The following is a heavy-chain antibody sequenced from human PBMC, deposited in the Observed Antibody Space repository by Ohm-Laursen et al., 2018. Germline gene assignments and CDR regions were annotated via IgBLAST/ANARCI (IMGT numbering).Heavy chain of an antibody. Sequence: SDTLSLTCSISGDSVNSGYYYWNWIRQPPGKGLEWIGYIYYSGSTNYNPSLKSRVTISVDTSKNQISLKLTSVTAADTAVYYCAGGLIEYWGQGTLVTVSS. J-gene: IGHJ4*02. CDR2: IYYSGST. V-gene: IGHV4-61*01. D-gene: IGHD3-16*01. CDR1: GDSVNSGYYY. CDR3: AGGLIEY.